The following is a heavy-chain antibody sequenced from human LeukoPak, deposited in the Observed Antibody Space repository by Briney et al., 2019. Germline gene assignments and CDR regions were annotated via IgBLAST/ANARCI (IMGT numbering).Heavy chain of an antibody. V-gene: IGHV6-1*01. J-gene: IGHJ3*02. CDR1: GDSVSSNSAT. CDR3: VRDSGMGLDAFDI. CDR2: TYYRSRWLN. Sequence: SQTLSLTCAISGDSVSSNSATWNWIRQSPSRGLEWLGRTYYRSRWLNDYAVPVKGRITVNTDTSKNQFSLQLHSVSPEDTAVYYCVRDSGMGLDAFDIWGQGTMVTVSS. D-gene: IGHD3-10*01.